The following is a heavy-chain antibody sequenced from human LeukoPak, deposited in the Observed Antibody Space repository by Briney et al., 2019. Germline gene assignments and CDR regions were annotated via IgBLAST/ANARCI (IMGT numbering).Heavy chain of an antibody. CDR3: ARGPRYSSSWYGPYYFDY. CDR1: GGSFSGYY. Sequence: PSETLSLTCAVYGGSFSGYYWSWIRQPPGKGLEWIGEINHSGSTNYNPSLKSRVTISVDTSKNQFSLKLSSVTAADTAVYYCARGPRYSSSWYGPYYFDYWGQGTLVTVSS. J-gene: IGHJ4*02. CDR2: INHSGST. V-gene: IGHV4-34*01. D-gene: IGHD6-13*01.